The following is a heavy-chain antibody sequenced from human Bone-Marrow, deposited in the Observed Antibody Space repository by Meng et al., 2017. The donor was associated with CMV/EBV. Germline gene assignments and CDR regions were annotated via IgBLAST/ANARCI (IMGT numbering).Heavy chain of an antibody. CDR2: IYYSGST. J-gene: IGHJ4*02. Sequence: LRLSCTVSGGSISSGGYYWSWIRQRPGKGLEWIGYIYYSGSTYYNPSLRSRVTITVDTSKNQFSLQLSSVTAADTAVYYCASDSGTAMVVSQFDYWGQGTLVTVSS. V-gene: IGHV4-31*03. CDR1: GGSISSGGYY. CDR3: ASDSGTAMVVSQFDY. D-gene: IGHD2-15*01.